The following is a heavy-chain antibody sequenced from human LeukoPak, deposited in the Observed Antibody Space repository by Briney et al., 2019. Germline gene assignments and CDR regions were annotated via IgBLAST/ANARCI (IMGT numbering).Heavy chain of an antibody. J-gene: IGHJ6*02. Sequence: GGSLRLSCAASGFTFSSYAMSWVRQAPGKGLEWVSSISGSVGRTYYADSVQGRFTISRDNSKNTLYLQMNSLRAEDTAVYHCAKSRGDYNYYYFAMDVWGQGTTVTVSS. CDR3: AKSRGDYNYYYFAMDV. D-gene: IGHD4-17*01. CDR2: ISGSVGRT. CDR1: GFTFSSYA. V-gene: IGHV3-23*01.